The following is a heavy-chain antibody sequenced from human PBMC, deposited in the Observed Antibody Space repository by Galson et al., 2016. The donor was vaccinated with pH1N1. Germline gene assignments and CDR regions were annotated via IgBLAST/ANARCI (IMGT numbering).Heavy chain of an antibody. V-gene: IGHV3-48*04. D-gene: IGHD6-25*01. CDR3: ASGGSTSFDY. J-gene: IGHJ4*02. CDR2: MNNNGNTM. Sequence: SLRLSCAASGFAFGEYSVNWVRQTPGKRLEWLAYMNNNGNTMYYADSVKGRFTMSRDNAKNLLFLQMNSLKTEDTATYYCASGGSTSFDYWGQGTLVTVSS. CDR1: GFAFGEYS.